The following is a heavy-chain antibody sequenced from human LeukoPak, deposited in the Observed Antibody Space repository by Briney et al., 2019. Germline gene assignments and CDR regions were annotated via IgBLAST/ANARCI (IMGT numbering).Heavy chain of an antibody. J-gene: IGHJ4*02. D-gene: IGHD5-12*01. CDR2: INTDGSST. Sequence: PGGSLRLSCAASGFTFSSYWMHWVRQAPGKGLVWVSRINTDGSSTYYADSVKGRFTISGDNSKNTLYLQMNSLTAADTAVYYCASGYSGYLDYWGQGTLVTVSS. V-gene: IGHV3-74*01. CDR3: ASGYSGYLDY. CDR1: GFTFSSYW.